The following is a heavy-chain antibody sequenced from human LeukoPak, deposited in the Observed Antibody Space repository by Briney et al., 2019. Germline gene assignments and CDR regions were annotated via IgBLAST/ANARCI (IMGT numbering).Heavy chain of an antibody. V-gene: IGHV3-74*01. J-gene: IGHJ4*02. CDR3: ARAEGGPFYFDY. CDR2: LNSDGSST. CDR1: GFTFSSYW. D-gene: IGHD2-15*01. Sequence: GGSLRLSCAASGFTFSSYWMHWVRQAPGKGLVWVSRLNSDGSSTSYADSVKGRFTISGDTAKNTLYLQMNSLRAEDTAVYYCARAEGGPFYFDYWGQGTLVTVSS.